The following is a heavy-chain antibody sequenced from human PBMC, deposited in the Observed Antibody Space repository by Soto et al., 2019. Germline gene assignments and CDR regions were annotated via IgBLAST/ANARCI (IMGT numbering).Heavy chain of an antibody. CDR3: TSSFYYDTSGYE. CDR2: IKQDGSEK. CDR1: GFSISNFW. D-gene: IGHD3-22*01. Sequence: EGSLRLSCAASGFSISNFWMSWDRQAPGKGLEWVANIKQDGSEKYYVDSVKGRFTISRDNAKNSLYLQMNSLRAEDTAMYYCTSSFYYDTSGYEWGPGTLRTLSS. J-gene: IGHJ4*02. V-gene: IGHV3-7*01.